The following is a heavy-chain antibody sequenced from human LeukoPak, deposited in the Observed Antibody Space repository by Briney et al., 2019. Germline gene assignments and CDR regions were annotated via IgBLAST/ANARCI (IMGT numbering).Heavy chain of an antibody. V-gene: IGHV3-21*01. Sequence: GGSLRPSCAASGFTFSSYSMNWVRQAPGKGLEWVSSITNSNSYIYYADSVKGRFTMSRDNAKNSLYLQMNSLRAEDTAVYYCARDAAHDFWGQGTLVTVSS. CDR2: ITNSNSYI. D-gene: IGHD6-13*01. CDR1: GFTFSSYS. CDR3: ARDAAHDF. J-gene: IGHJ4*02.